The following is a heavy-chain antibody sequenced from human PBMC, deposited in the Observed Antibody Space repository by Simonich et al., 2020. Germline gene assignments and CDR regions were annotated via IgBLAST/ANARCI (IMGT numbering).Heavy chain of an antibody. CDR3: ARNRLDY. CDR2: MKRDGSST. Sequence: EVQLVESGGGLVQPGGSLRLSCAASGFTFSRYWVHWVRQAPGKGLVWVSSMKRDGSSTSHADSVKGRVTISRDNAKNTLYLQMNSLRAEDTAVYYCARNRLDYWGQGTLVTVSS. CDR1: GFTFSRYW. V-gene: IGHV3-74*01. J-gene: IGHJ4*02.